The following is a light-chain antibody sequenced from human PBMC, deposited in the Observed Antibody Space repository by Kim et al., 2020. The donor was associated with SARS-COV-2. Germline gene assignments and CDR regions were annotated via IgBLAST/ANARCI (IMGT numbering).Light chain of an antibody. CDR2: NNN. CDR1: SSNIGSSI. CDR3: AAWDDSLNGYVV. V-gene: IGLV1-44*01. J-gene: IGLJ2*01. Sequence: QRVTISCSGSSSNIGSSIVNWYQQFPGTAPKLLIYNNNQRPSGVPDRFSGSKSGTSASLAISGLQSEDEADYYCAAWDDSLNGYVVFGGGTQLTVL.